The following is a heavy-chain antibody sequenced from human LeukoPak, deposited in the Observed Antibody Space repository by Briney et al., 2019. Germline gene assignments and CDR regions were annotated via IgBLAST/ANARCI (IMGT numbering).Heavy chain of an antibody. J-gene: IGHJ4*02. Sequence: PSETLSLTCTVSGYSISSGYYWGWIRPPPGKGLEWIGSIYHSGSTYYNPSLKSRVTISVDTSKNQFSLKLSSVTAADTAVYYCAGVLRFLEWLPFDYWGQGTLVTVSS. CDR1: GYSISSGYY. CDR3: AGVLRFLEWLPFDY. V-gene: IGHV4-38-2*02. CDR2: IYHSGST. D-gene: IGHD3-3*01.